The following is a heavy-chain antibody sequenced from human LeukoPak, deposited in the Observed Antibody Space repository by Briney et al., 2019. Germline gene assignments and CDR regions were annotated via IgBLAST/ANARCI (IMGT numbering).Heavy chain of an antibody. V-gene: IGHV3-7*05. CDR3: ARVKWLPQFAIDY. J-gene: IGHJ4*02. Sequence: GGSLRLSCAASGFTFSSYAMSWVRQAPGKGLEWVANIKQDGSEKYYVDSVKGRFTISRDNAENSLYLQMNSLRAEDTAVYYCARVKWLPQFAIDYWGQGTLVTVSS. CDR2: IKQDGSEK. D-gene: IGHD6-19*01. CDR1: GFTFSSYA.